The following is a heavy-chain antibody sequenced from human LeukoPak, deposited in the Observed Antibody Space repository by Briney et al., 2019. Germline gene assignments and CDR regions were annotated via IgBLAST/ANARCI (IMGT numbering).Heavy chain of an antibody. J-gene: IGHJ6*03. CDR2: IVGSGRST. V-gene: IGHV3-23*01. CDR3: AKDSGLRWIGENYYYMDV. CDR1: GFTFSNFG. Sequence: GGSLRLSCAASGFTFSNFGMSWVRQAPGKGLEWVSTIVGSGRSTYYADSVKGRFTISRDNSKNILYLQMNSLRAEDTALYFCAKDSGLRWIGENYYYMDVWGKGTTVTISS. D-gene: IGHD3-10*01.